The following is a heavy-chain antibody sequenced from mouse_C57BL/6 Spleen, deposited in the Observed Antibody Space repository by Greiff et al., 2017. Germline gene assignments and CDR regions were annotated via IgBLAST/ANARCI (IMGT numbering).Heavy chain of an antibody. D-gene: IGHD2-5*01. CDR1: GYTFTDYN. Sequence: VQLQQSGPELVKPGASVKMSCTASGYTFTDYNMHWVKQSHGKSLEWIGYINPNNGGTSYTQKFKGKATLTVNKASSTAYMELRSLTSEDSAVYYCASAYYSKPCAMDYWGQGTSVTVSS. CDR3: ASAYYSKPCAMDY. CDR2: INPNNGGT. J-gene: IGHJ4*01. V-gene: IGHV1-22*01.